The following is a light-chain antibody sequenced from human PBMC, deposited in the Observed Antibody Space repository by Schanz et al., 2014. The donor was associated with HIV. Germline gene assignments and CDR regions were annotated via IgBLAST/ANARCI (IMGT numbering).Light chain of an antibody. CDR3: SSFAGSNSLL. CDR2: EVS. J-gene: IGLJ2*01. CDR1: SSDVGGYNY. Sequence: QSALTQPPSASGSPGQPVTIFCTGSSSDVGGYNYVSWYQQHPGKAPKVMIYEVSNRPSGVSNRFSGSKSGNTASLTISGLQAEDEADYYCSSFAGSNSLLFGGGTKLTVL. V-gene: IGLV2-8*01.